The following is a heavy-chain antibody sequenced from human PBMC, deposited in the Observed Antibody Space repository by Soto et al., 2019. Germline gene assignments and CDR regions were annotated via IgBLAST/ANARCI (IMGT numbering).Heavy chain of an antibody. J-gene: IGHJ3*02. CDR3: TTGFNDPDDAFDI. Sequence: SVSNAWMNWVRQAPGKGLEWVGRIKSKTDGGTTDYTAPVKDRFAISRDDSKNTLYLQMNSLKTEDTAVYYCTTGFNDPDDAFDIWGQGTMVTVSS. CDR1: SVSNAW. D-gene: IGHD1-1*01. V-gene: IGHV3-15*07. CDR2: IKSKTDGGTT.